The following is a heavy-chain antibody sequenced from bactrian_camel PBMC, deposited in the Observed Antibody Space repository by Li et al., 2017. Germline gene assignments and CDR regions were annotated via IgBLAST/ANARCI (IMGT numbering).Heavy chain of an antibody. J-gene: IGHJ6*01. CDR2: IDRDGTA. D-gene: IGHD4*01. CDR3: AADGSDFLGSQGLLSTMDQPGVDFGD. V-gene: IGHV3S55*01. Sequence: HVQLVESGGDSVQAGGSLRLSCAFSYPRGRYCMGWFRQAPGKEREGVATIDRDGTASYADSVKGRFTITKDNANGILYLQMNSLQPEDTAMYYCAADGSDFLGSQGLLSTMDQPGVDFGDWGQGTQVTVS. CDR1: YPRGRYC.